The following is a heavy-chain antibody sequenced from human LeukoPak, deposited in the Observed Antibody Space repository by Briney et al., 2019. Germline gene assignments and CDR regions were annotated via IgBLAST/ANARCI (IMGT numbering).Heavy chain of an antibody. Sequence: GGSLRLSCAVSGVTFSTYSMNWVRQAPGKGREWVSYISSSGGTMYYADSVKGRFTISRDNAKNSLYLQMNSLGVEDTAVYYCARDKRSVNWFDPWGLGTLVTVSS. CDR2: ISSSGGTM. D-gene: IGHD4-17*01. V-gene: IGHV3-48*01. CDR3: ARDKRSVNWFDP. J-gene: IGHJ5*02. CDR1: GVTFSTYS.